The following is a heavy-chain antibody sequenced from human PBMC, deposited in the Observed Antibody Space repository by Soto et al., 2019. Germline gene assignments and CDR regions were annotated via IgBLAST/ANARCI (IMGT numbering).Heavy chain of an antibody. CDR3: AREIAVAGTHYFDY. Sequence: SETLSLTCTVSGGSISNYYWSWIRQPPGKGLEXIGXXXXSGSXNXXPXXXSRVTISEDTSKNQFSLKMRSVTAADTAVYYCAREIAVAGTHYFDYWGQGTLVTVSS. CDR1: GGSISNYY. V-gene: IGHV4-59*01. J-gene: IGHJ4*02. CDR2: XXXSGSX. D-gene: IGHD6-19*01.